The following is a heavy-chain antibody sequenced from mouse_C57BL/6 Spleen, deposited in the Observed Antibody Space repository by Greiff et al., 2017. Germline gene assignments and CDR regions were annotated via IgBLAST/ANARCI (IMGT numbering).Heavy chain of an antibody. D-gene: IGHD1-1*01. V-gene: IGHV1-54*01. CDR1: GYAFTNYL. Sequence: VHLVESGAELVRPGTSVKVSCKASGYAFTNYLIEWVKQRPGQGLEWIGVINPGSGGTNYNEKFKGKATLTADKSSSTAYMQLSSLTSEDSAVYFCAREAYYGTSAWFAYWGQGTLVTVSA. J-gene: IGHJ3*01. CDR2: INPGSGGT. CDR3: AREAYYGTSAWFAY.